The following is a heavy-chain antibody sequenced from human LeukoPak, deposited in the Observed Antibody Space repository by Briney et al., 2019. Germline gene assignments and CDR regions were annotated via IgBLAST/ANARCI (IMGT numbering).Heavy chain of an antibody. V-gene: IGHV4-59*01. CDR1: GGSISSYY. D-gene: IGHD3-10*01. CDR3: ARGFGELLYFYFDY. Sequence: PSETLSLTCTVSGGSISSYYWSWIRQPPGKGLEWIGYIYYSGSTNYNPSLKSRVTISVDTSKNQFSLKLSSVTAADTAVYYCARGFGELLYFYFDYWGQGTLVTVSS. CDR2: IYYSGST. J-gene: IGHJ4*02.